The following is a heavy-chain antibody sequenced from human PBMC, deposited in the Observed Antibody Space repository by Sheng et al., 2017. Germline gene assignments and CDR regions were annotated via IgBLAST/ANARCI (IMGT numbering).Heavy chain of an antibody. D-gene: IGHD6-19*01. J-gene: IGHJ4*02. CDR1: GGTFSSYA. CDR3: ARGRFEIAVAGTGVDY. V-gene: IGHV1-69*04. CDR2: IIPILGIA. Sequence: QVQLVQSGAEVKKPGSSVKVSCKASGGTFSSYAISWVRQAPGQGLEWMGGIIPILGIANYAQKFQGRVTITADKSTSTAYMELSSLRSEDTAVYYCARGRFEIAVAGTGVDYWGQGTLVTVSS.